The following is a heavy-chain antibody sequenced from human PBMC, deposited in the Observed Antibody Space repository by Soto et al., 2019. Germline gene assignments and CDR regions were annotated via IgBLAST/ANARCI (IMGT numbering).Heavy chain of an antibody. J-gene: IGHJ4*02. V-gene: IGHV3-21*01. CDR3: ARDQRYLRQGYSDY. CDR1: AFIFSDHS. D-gene: IGHD4-4*01. Sequence: EVQLVESGGGLVKPGGSLRLSCVGSAFIFSDHSMNWVRQAPGKGLEWVTSIGDTGTFIYYADSVKGRFTISRDNAKNSMFLQMDSLRPEATAVYYCARDQRYLRQGYSDYWGQGTLVTVSS. CDR2: IGDTGTFI.